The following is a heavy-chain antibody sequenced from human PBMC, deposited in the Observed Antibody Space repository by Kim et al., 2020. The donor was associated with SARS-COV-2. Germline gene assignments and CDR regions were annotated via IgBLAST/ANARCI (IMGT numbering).Heavy chain of an antibody. Sequence: SETLSLTCTVSGGSISSYYWSWIRQPPGKGLEWIGYIYYSGSTNYNPSLKSRVTISVDTSKNQFSLKLSSVTAADTAVYYCARYPYYYYGMDVWGQGTTVTVSS. CDR1: GGSISSYY. V-gene: IGHV4-59*01. CDR3: ARYPYYYYGMDV. J-gene: IGHJ6*02. CDR2: IYYSGST.